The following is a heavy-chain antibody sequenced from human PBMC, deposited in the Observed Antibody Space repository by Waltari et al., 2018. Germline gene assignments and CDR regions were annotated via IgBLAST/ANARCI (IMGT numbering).Heavy chain of an antibody. J-gene: IGHJ6*03. V-gene: IGHV4-34*01. CDR3: ARAIGFWSGFPNYYYCYYMDV. CDR2: INHSGST. D-gene: IGHD3-3*01. CDR1: AGSLSGYS. Sequence: QVQLQQWGAGLLKPSEILSLTCAAYAGSLSGYSWSWIRQPPGKGLEWIGEINHSGSTIYNPSLKSRVTISVDTSKNQFSLKLSSVTAADTAVYYCARAIGFWSGFPNYYYCYYMDVWDKGTTVTVSS.